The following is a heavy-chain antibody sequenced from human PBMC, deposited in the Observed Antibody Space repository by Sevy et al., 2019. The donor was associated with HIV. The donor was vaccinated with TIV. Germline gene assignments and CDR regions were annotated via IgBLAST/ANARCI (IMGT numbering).Heavy chain of an antibody. CDR3: ARDRDITFGGGDAFDI. J-gene: IGHJ3*02. V-gene: IGHV1-69*06. CDR1: GGTFGTYT. D-gene: IGHD3-16*01. CDR2: IIPLFGSA. Sequence: ASVKVSCKASGGTFGTYTISWLRQAPGRGFEWMGGIIPLFGSAHNAQKFQGRVTIIADKSTSRAYIEVSSLLTEDSAVYYCARDRDITFGGGDAFDIWGQGTMVTVSS.